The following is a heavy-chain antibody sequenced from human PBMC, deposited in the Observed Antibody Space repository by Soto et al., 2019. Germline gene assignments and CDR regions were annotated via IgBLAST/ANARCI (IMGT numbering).Heavy chain of an antibody. CDR2: IKQDGSEK. J-gene: IGHJ5*02. V-gene: IGHV3-7*01. CDR1: GFTFSSYW. CDR3: ARLWFGESRPVWFDP. Sequence: GGSLRLSCAASGFTFSSYWMSWVRQAPGKGLEWVANIKQDGSEKYYVDSVKGRFTISRDNAKNSLYLQMNSLRAEDTAVYYCARLWFGESRPVWFDPWGQGTLVTVSS. D-gene: IGHD3-10*01.